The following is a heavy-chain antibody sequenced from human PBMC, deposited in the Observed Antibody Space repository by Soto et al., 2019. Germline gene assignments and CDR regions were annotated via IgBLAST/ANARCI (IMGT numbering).Heavy chain of an antibody. CDR3: ATGENIAAHPYYYYYMDV. D-gene: IGHD6-6*01. V-gene: IGHV1-24*01. J-gene: IGHJ6*03. CDR1: GYTLTELS. Sequence: GASVKVSCKVSGYTLTELSMHWVRQAPGKGLEWMGGFDPEDGETIYAQKFQGRVTMTEDTSTDTAYMELSSLRSEDTAVYYCATGENIAAHPYYYYYMDVWGKGTTVTVSS. CDR2: FDPEDGET.